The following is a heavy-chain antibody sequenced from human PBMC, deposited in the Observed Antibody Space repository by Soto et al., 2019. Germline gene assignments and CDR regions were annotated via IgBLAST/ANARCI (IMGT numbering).Heavy chain of an antibody. CDR2: ISGSGGST. Sequence: GGSLRLSCAASGFTFNSYAMTWVRQAPGKGLEWVSSISGSGGSTYYADSVKGRFTISRDNSKNTLYLQMNSLRAEDTDVYYCAKARGYPWYFDYWGQGTLVTVSS. CDR1: GFTFNSYA. D-gene: IGHD5-12*01. J-gene: IGHJ4*02. V-gene: IGHV3-23*01. CDR3: AKARGYPWYFDY.